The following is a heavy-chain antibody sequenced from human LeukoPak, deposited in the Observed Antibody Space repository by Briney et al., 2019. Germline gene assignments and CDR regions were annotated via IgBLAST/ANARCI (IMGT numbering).Heavy chain of an antibody. CDR3: AKGAGGVLRYFDWLPPVGYFDY. D-gene: IGHD3-9*01. V-gene: IGHV4-4*07. Sequence: PSETLSLTCTVSGGSISSYYWSWIRQPAGKGLEWIGRIYTSGSTNYNPSLKSRVTISVDTSKNQFSLKLSSVTAADTAVYYCAKGAGGVLRYFDWLPPVGYFDYWGQGTLVTVSS. CDR2: IYTSGST. CDR1: GGSISSYY. J-gene: IGHJ4*02.